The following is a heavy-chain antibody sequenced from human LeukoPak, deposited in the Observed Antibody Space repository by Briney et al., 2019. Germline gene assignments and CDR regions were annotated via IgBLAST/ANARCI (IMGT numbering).Heavy chain of an antibody. D-gene: IGHD3-22*01. CDR3: ARDLGSYDSSGYPYSTFDY. J-gene: IGHJ4*02. V-gene: IGHV1-69*06. CDR2: IIPLFGAA. Sequence: ASVKVSCKASGYTFTSYGISWVRQAPGQGLEWMGGIIPLFGAANYAQKFQGRVTITADKSTSTAYMELSSLRSEDTAVYYCARDLGSYDSSGYPYSTFDYWGQGTLVTVSS. CDR1: GYTFTSYG.